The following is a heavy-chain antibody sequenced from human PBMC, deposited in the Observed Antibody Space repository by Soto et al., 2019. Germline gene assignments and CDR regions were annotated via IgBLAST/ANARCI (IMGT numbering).Heavy chain of an antibody. J-gene: IGHJ4*02. CDR1: GYSFSNYY. Sequence: QVQLVQSGAQLKKPGASVKVSCKASGYSFSNYYIHWVRQAPGQGLEWLGIFSPSGGTVTYAQNFRGRVTMTSDTATSTVYLDLSGLRSEDTAVYYCARVRDEYGDYDFDSWGQGTPVSVSS. V-gene: IGHV1-46*01. CDR2: FSPSGGTV. D-gene: IGHD4-17*01. CDR3: ARVRDEYGDYDFDS.